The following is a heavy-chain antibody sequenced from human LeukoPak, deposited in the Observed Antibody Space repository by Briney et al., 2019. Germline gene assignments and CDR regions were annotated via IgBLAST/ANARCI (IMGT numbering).Heavy chain of an antibody. CDR1: GFTFSSYS. CDR2: ISSSSSYI. Sequence: GGSLRLPCAASGFTFSSYSMNWVRHAPGKGLEWVSSISSSSSYIYYADSVKGRFAISRDNAKNSLYLQMNSLRAEDTAVYYCARSIVGATNDAFDIWGQGTMVTVSS. CDR3: ARSIVGATNDAFDI. V-gene: IGHV3-21*01. J-gene: IGHJ3*02. D-gene: IGHD1-26*01.